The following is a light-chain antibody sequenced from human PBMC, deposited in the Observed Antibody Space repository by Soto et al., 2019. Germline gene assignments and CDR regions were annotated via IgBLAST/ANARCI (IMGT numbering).Light chain of an antibody. Sequence: IVMTQSPATLSVSPGERATLSCRASQSVRSNLAWYQQKPGQSPRLLIYGASTRATGIPARFIGSGSGTEFTLTISSLQSEDFAVYYCQQYNNWTPRTFGPGTKVDIK. CDR3: QQYNNWTPRT. CDR1: QSVRSN. J-gene: IGKJ3*01. CDR2: GAS. V-gene: IGKV3-15*01.